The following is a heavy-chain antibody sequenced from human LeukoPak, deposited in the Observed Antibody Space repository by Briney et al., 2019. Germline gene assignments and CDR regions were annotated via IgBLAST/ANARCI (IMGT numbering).Heavy chain of an antibody. CDR2: FDPQNAET. V-gene: IGHV1-24*01. CDR3: AIAGPIVGVTTRYFDS. Sequence: ASVKVSCKVSGYTLPELSMHWVREAPGKGLEWMGSFDPQNAETTYAQRFQGRVTMTEDTSTDTAYMELSSLNSEDTAVYYCAIAGPIVGVTTRYFDSWGQGTQVTVSS. J-gene: IGHJ4*02. D-gene: IGHD1-26*01. CDR1: GYTLPELS.